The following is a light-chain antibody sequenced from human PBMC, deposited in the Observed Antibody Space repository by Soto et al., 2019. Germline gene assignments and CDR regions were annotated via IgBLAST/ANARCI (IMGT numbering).Light chain of an antibody. V-gene: IGLV3-21*02. CDR3: QEWDSTLDQWI. Sequence: SYELTQPPSVSVAPGQTATITCGGSTIGSKSVHWYQQRPGQAPVLVVYDDRDRPSGIPDRFSGSNSGNTATLTISRVEVGDEADYHCQEWDSTLDQWIFGGGTKLTVL. J-gene: IGLJ2*01. CDR2: DDR. CDR1: TIGSKS.